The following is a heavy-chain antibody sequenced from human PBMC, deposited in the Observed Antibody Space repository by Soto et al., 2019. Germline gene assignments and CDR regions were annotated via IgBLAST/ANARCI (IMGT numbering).Heavy chain of an antibody. CDR2: IYYSGST. CDR3: ARVAYYDIPDP. Sequence: SETLSLTCTVSGGSISSYYWSWIRQPPGKGLEWIGYIYYSGSTNYNPSLKSRVTISVDTSKNQFSLKLSSVTAADTAVYYCARVAYYDIPDPWGQGTLVTVSS. D-gene: IGHD3-9*01. CDR1: GGSISSYY. J-gene: IGHJ5*02. V-gene: IGHV4-59*01.